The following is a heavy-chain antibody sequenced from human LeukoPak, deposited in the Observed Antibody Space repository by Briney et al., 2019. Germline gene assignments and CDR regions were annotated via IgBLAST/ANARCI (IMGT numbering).Heavy chain of an antibody. J-gene: IGHJ6*02. CDR1: GFTFSGSA. Sequence: GGSLRLACAAYGFTFSGSAMGWVRQAAGKGLEWVGRMRRKANSYATAYAASVKRTFTISRDDSKNTAYLQMNSLKTEDTAVYYCTRREKGTVTTTTSHYGMVVWGQGTTVTVSS. D-gene: IGHD4-11*01. V-gene: IGHV3-73*01. CDR2: MRRKANSYAT. CDR3: TRREKGTVTTTTSHYGMVV.